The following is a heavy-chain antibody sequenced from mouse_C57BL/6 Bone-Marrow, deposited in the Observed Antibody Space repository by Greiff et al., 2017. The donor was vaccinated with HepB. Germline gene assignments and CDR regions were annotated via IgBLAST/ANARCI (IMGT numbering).Heavy chain of an antibody. CDR1: GYTFTSYG. Sequence: QVQLQQSGAELARPGASVKLSCKASGYTFTSYGISWVKQSTGQGLEWIGEIYPRSGNTYYNEKFKGKATLTADKSSSTAYMELRSLTSEDSAVYFCERRGYCAMDYWGQGTSVTVSS. V-gene: IGHV1-81*01. CDR3: ERRGYCAMDY. CDR2: IYPRSGNT. J-gene: IGHJ4*01.